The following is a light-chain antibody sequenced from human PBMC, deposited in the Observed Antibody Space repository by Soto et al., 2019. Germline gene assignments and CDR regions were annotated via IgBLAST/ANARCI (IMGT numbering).Light chain of an antibody. J-gene: IGKJ1*01. Sequence: EVVLTQSTGTLSLSPGERATLSCRASQSVSSSYLAWYQQKPGQAPRLLIYGASSRATGIPDRFSGSGSGTDFTLTISRLEPEDAAVYYCQQYGSSLWTFCQGTKVDMK. CDR2: GAS. V-gene: IGKV3-20*01. CDR1: QSVSSSY. CDR3: QQYGSSLWT.